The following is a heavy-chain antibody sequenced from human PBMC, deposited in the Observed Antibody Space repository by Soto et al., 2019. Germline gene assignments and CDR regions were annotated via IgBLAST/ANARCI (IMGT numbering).Heavy chain of an antibody. Sequence: QLQLQESGSGQVKPSQTLSLTCAVSGGSITTGDYSWNWIRPPPGRGLEWVGYIYDSGSTYYNPSLKSRATISVDRSKNHFSLKLSAVTAADTAVYYCARGRSTSGYPNFDPWGQGTLVTVSS. CDR3: ARGRSTSGYPNFDP. CDR1: GGSITTGDYS. J-gene: IGHJ5*02. D-gene: IGHD3-22*01. V-gene: IGHV4-30-2*01. CDR2: IYDSGST.